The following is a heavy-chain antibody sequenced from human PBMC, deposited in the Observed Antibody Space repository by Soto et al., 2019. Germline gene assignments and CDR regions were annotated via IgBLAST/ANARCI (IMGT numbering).Heavy chain of an antibody. J-gene: IGHJ6*02. V-gene: IGHV4-61*05. CDR1: GGSISSSSYY. CDR3: ARTITAGCMDV. CDR2: IYYSGST. D-gene: IGHD3-10*01. Sequence: SETLSLTCTVSGGSISSSSYYWGWIRQPPGKGLEWIGYIYYSGSTNYNPSLKSRVTISVDTSKNQFSLKLSSVTAADTAVYYCARTITAGCMDVWGQGTTVTVSS.